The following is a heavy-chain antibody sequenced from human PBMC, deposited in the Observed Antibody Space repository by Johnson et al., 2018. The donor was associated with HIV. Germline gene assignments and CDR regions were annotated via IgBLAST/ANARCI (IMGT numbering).Heavy chain of an antibody. CDR3: AQLLQVKVFDV. Sequence: EVQLVESGGGVAQPGTSLTLSCEASGFSFSDYGMHWVRQAPGQGLERVSYISSSGSTIYYAESVKGRFTISRDNAKNSLYLQMNSLRAEDTAVYYCAQLLQVKVFDVWGQGTMVTVSS. D-gene: IGHD1-26*01. CDR1: GFSFSDYG. CDR2: ISSSGSTI. V-gene: IGHV3-48*04. J-gene: IGHJ3*01.